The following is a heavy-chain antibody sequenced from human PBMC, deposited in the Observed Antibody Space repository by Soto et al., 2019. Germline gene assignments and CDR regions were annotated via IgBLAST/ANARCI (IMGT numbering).Heavy chain of an antibody. CDR2: INVYNGNT. J-gene: IGHJ5*02. CDR1: GYTFTNYG. Sequence: ASVKVSCKASGYTFTNYGISWGRQAPGQGLEWMGWINVYNGNTKYAQKDQGRVTMTTDTSTSTAYMELRSLRSDDTAVYYCARGVGSGSYYNQYNWFDPWGQGTLVTVSS. D-gene: IGHD3-10*01. CDR3: ARGVGSGSYYNQYNWFDP. V-gene: IGHV1-18*01.